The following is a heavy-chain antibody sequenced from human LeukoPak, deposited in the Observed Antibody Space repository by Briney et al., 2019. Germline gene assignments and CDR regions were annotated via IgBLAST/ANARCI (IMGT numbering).Heavy chain of an antibody. J-gene: IGHJ4*02. CDR1: GYTFTSYG. V-gene: IGHV1-18*01. CDR2: ISAYNGNT. CDR3: ARDAQPTDWNPETMVDY. Sequence: ASVKVSCKASGYTFTSYGISWVRQAPGQGLEWMGWISAYNGNTNYAQKLQGRVTVTTDTSTSTAYMELRSLRSDDTAVYYCARDAQPTDWNPETMVDYWGQGTLVTVSS. D-gene: IGHD1-1*01.